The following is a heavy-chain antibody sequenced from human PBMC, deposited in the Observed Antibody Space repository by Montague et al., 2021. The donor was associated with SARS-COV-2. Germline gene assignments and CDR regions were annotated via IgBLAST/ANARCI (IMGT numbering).Heavy chain of an antibody. CDR3: ARGYDFWSGGYYYYYGMDV. D-gene: IGHD3-3*01. Sequence: SLRLSCAASGFTFSSYSMNWVRQAPGKGLEWVSSISSSSSCIYYADSAKGRFTISRDNAKNSLYLQMNSLRAEDTAVYYCARGYDFWSGGYYYYYGMDVWGQGTTVTVSS. CDR1: GFTFSSYS. J-gene: IGHJ6*02. CDR2: ISSSSSCI. V-gene: IGHV3-21*01.